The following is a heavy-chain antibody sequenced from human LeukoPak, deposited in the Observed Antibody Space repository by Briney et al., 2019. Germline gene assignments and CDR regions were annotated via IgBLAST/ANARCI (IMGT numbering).Heavy chain of an antibody. CDR1: GFTVSSDW. CDR2: INPDGTYI. Sequence: GGSLRLSCAASGFTVSSDWMYWVRQAPGKGPVWVSRINPDGTYIDYADSVEGRFTISRDDAKNALYLQMNSLRADDTALYYCSKDLGLWGQGTLVTVSS. J-gene: IGHJ4*02. V-gene: IGHV3-74*01. D-gene: IGHD1-26*01. CDR3: SKDLGL.